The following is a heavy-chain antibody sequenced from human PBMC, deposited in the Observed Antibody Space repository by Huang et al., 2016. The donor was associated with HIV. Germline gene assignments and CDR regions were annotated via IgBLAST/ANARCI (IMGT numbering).Heavy chain of an antibody. D-gene: IGHD6-13*01. J-gene: IGHJ4*02. CDR1: GDFISSTNYY. Sequence: QLQLQESGPGQVKPSETLSLTCTVSGDFISSTNYYWGWIRQSPGTGLEWVGSVYQSVSTNYNPSLKSRVTLSVDTSRNQFSLRLNSVTAADTAVYYCASQHIGAAATWFWGRGTQVAVSS. CDR2: VYQSVST. CDR3: ASQHIGAAATWF. V-gene: IGHV4-39*01.